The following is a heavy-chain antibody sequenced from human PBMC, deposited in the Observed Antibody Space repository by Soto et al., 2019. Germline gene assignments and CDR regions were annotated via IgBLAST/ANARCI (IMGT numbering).Heavy chain of an antibody. V-gene: IGHV1-18*04. Sequence: QVQLVQSGAEVKKPGASVKVSCKASGYTFTSYGISWVRQAPGQGLEWMGWISAYNGNTNYAQKRQGRVTMTTDTSTSTAYMELRSLRSDDTAVYYCARSWFGETAPVDYYYYYGMDVWGQGTTVTVSS. CDR1: GYTFTSYG. D-gene: IGHD3-10*01. CDR3: ARSWFGETAPVDYYYYYGMDV. CDR2: ISAYNGNT. J-gene: IGHJ6*02.